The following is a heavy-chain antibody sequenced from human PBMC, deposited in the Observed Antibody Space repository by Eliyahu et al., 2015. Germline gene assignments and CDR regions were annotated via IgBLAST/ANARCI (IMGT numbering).Heavy chain of an antibody. CDR1: GFTFSIHT. CDR3: ARDLARNYDYPRWFDP. J-gene: IGHJ5*02. CDR2: ISYNGGFP. D-gene: IGHD3-3*01. V-gene: IGHV3-21*01. Sequence: SCAASGFTFSIHTMTWVRQAPGKGPEWISSISYNGGFPYYPDSLKGRFTISRDNAKNSLFLQMSSLRVEDTAVYYCARDLARNYDYPRWFDPWGQGTLVTVSS.